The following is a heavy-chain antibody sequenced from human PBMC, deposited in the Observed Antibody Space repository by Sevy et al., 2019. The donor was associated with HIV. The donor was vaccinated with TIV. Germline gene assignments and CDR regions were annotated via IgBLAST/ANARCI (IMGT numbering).Heavy chain of an antibody. V-gene: IGHV3-23*01. CDR3: AREGCTKPHDY. CDR1: GFTFSKYS. Sequence: GGSLRLSCAASGFTFSKYSMSWIRQTPGKGLVWVSTFSFGCGKINYEDSVKGRFTISRDDSRNTFYLQMNSLRAEDTAIYYCAREGCTKPHDYWGQGTVVTVSS. CDR2: FSFGCGKI. D-gene: IGHD2-8*01. J-gene: IGHJ4*02.